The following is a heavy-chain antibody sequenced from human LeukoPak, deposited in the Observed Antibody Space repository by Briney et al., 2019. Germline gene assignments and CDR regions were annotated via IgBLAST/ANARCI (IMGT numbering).Heavy chain of an antibody. CDR3: ARGVLAAAGQPYYFDY. CDR2: IIPFFGTA. CDR1: GGTFSSYA. J-gene: IGHJ4*02. D-gene: IGHD6-13*01. V-gene: IGHV1-69*13. Sequence: SVKVSCKASGGTFSSYAISWVRQAPGQGLEWMGGIIPFFGTANYAQKFQGRVTITSDESTTTAYMALSSLRSEDTAMYYCARGVLAAAGQPYYFDYWGQGTLVTVSS.